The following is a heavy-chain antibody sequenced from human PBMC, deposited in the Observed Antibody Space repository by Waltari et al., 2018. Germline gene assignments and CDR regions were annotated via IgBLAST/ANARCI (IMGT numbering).Heavy chain of an antibody. CDR2: ISGSRSRGF. CDR3: ARIRGTLGHYYAMDV. V-gene: IGHV3-48*04. D-gene: IGHD1-26*01. J-gene: IGHJ6*02. Sequence: DVQLVESGGGLVQPGGSLRLSCEGSGFSIPPYSFNWVRLAPGKGLEWVSFISGSRSRGFYYADSVKGRFTVSRDNDKNSLYLQMNNLRAEDTALYYCARIRGTLGHYYAMDVWGHGTTVTVSS. CDR1: GFSIPPYS.